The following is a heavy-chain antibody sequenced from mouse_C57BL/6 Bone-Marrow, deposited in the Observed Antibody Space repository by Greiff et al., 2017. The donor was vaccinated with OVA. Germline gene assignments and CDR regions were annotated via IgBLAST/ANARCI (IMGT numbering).Heavy chain of an antibody. Sequence: EVHLVESGGGLVQPGGSLSLSCAASGFTFTDYYMSWVRQPPGKALEWLGFIRNKANGYTTEYSASVKGRFTISRDNSQSILYLQMNALRAEDSATYYCARYIRDFYWYFDVWGTGTTVTVSS. V-gene: IGHV7-3*01. CDR3: ARYIRDFYWYFDV. CDR2: IRNKANGYTT. D-gene: IGHD3-3*01. CDR1: GFTFTDYY. J-gene: IGHJ1*03.